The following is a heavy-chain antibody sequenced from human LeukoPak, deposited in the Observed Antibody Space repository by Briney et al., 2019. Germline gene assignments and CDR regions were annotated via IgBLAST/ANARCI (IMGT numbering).Heavy chain of an antibody. V-gene: IGHV1-46*01. J-gene: IGHJ4*02. CDR1: GYTFTSYY. Sequence: ASVKVSCKASGYTFTSYYMHWVRQAPGQGLEWMGVINPSGGSTSYAQKFQGRVTMTRDTSTSTVYMELSSLRSEDTAVYYCASYYDFWSGYYTGNYWGQGTLVTVSS. CDR3: ASYYDFWSGYYTGNY. D-gene: IGHD3-3*01. CDR2: INPSGGST.